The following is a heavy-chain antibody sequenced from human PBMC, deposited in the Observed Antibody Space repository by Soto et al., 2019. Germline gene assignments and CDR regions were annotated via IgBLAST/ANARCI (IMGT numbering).Heavy chain of an antibody. D-gene: IGHD3-10*01. Sequence: QITLKESGPPLVKPTQTLTLTCSFSGLSLTTGGVGVGWIRQPPGKAPEWLAVLYWRDDKRYSPSLRNRLPITKDASKDLVVLTLPNMGPLDTATYYCTFWFGRHLPGHDPFDVWGPGTMVTVSS. J-gene: IGHJ3*01. CDR2: LYWRDDK. CDR1: GLSLTTGGVG. V-gene: IGHV2-5*01. CDR3: TFWFGRHLPGHDPFDV.